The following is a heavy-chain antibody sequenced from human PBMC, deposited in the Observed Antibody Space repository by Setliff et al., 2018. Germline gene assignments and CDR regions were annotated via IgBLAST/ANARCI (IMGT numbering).Heavy chain of an antibody. CDR3: ARTCSGSGCYAGLES. CDR2: ISSSSSYI. D-gene: IGHD2-15*01. CDR1: GFTFSSYS. J-gene: IGHJ4*02. V-gene: IGHV3-21*01. Sequence: PGGSLRLSCAASGFTFSSYSMDWVRQAPGKGLEWVSSISSSSSYISYADSVKGRFTISRDNAKNSLYLQMNSLRAEDTAVYYCARTCSGSGCYAGLESWGQGTPVTVSS.